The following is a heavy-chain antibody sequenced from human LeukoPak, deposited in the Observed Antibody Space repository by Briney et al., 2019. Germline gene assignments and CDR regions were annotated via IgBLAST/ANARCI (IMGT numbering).Heavy chain of an antibody. V-gene: IGHV3-11*04. CDR2: ISSSGNTI. CDR3: ARDRATVTNNWFDP. CDR1: GFTFSDYY. Sequence: GGSLRLSCAASGFTFSDYYMSWIRQAPGKGLEWVSYISSSGNTIYSADSVKGRFTISRDNAKNSLYPQMNSLRAEDTAVYYCARDRATVTNNWFDPWGQGTLVTVSS. D-gene: IGHD4-17*01. J-gene: IGHJ5*02.